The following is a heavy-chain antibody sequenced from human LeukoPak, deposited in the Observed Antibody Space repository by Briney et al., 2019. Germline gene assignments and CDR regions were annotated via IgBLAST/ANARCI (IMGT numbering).Heavy chain of an antibody. CDR3: VKDQSSGGSCYSH. CDR2: ISSNGGGT. J-gene: IGHJ1*01. Sequence: GGSLRLSCSASGFTFSSYAMHWVRQTPGKGLEYVSAISSNGGGTYYADSVKGRFTISRDNSKNTLYLQMSSLRAEDTAVYYCVKDQSSGGSCYSHWGQGTLVTVSS. CDR1: GFTFSSYA. D-gene: IGHD2-15*01. V-gene: IGHV3-64D*06.